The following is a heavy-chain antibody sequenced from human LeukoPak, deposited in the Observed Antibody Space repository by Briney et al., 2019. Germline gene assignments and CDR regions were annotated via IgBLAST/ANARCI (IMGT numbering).Heavy chain of an antibody. Sequence: GGSLRLSCSASGFTFSSYAMNWVRQAPGKGLEWVSSISSSSSYIYYADPVKGRFTISRDNAKNSLYLQMNSLRAEDTAVYYCARDPYGGNSLDYWGQGTLVTVSS. D-gene: IGHD4-23*01. CDR2: ISSSSSYI. J-gene: IGHJ4*02. CDR3: ARDPYGGNSLDY. V-gene: IGHV3-21*01. CDR1: GFTFSSYA.